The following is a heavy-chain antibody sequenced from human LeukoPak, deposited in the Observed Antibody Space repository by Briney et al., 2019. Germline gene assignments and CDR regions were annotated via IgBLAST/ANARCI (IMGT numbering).Heavy chain of an antibody. Sequence: SETLSLTCDVFGGSFTDYFWTWIRQSPGKGLEWIGEINDYTGNTNYNPSLNSRVSISLEKSRNQFSLELRSVTAADTAVYYCARGRIAKIVVVHSFHYGMDVWGQGTTVTVSS. CDR1: GGSFTDYF. J-gene: IGHJ6*02. V-gene: IGHV4-34*01. D-gene: IGHD3-22*01. CDR2: INDYTGNT. CDR3: ARGRIAKIVVVHSFHYGMDV.